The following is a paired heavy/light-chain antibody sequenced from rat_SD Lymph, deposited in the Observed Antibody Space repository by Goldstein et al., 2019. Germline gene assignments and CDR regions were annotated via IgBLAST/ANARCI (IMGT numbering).Heavy chain of an antibody. D-gene: IGHD1-12*03. V-gene: IGHV2S18*01. J-gene: IGHJ2*01. CDR3: ARSYDGYYQGGYYFDY. CDR1: GFSLTSYS. Sequence: QVQLKESGPGLVQPSQTLSLTCTVSGFSLTSYSVHWVRQHSGKSLEWMGRMWSDGDTSYNSAFTSRLSISRDTSKSQVFLKMNSLQTEDTGTYYCARSYDGYYQGGYYFDYWGQGVMVTVSS. CDR2: MWSDGDT.
Light chain of an antibody. V-gene: IGKV4S9*01. CDR2: ETS. CDR3: QQWNYPWT. Sequence: EIVLTQSPTTMTASPGEKVTITCRASSSVSYMHWYQQKPGASPKPWIYETSKLASGVPDRFSGSGSGTSYSLTINNMEAEDAATYYCQQWNYPWTFGGGTKLELK. J-gene: IGKJ1*01. CDR1: SSVSY.